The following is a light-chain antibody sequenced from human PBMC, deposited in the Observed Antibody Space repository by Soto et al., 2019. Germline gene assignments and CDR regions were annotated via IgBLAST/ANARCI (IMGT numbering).Light chain of an antibody. CDR2: GAI. Sequence: DIQMTQSPSSLSASVGDRVTITCRASQSVSKYLNWYQQNPGKAPKLLIYGAISLHSGVPSRFSGSGSGTYFTLTICNLQPEDFASYYCQQSYSTPGTFGQGTKVEIK. J-gene: IGKJ1*01. CDR3: QQSYSTPGT. CDR1: QSVSKY. V-gene: IGKV1-39*01.